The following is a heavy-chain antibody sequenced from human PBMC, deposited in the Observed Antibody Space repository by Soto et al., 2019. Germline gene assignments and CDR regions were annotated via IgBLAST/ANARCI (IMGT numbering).Heavy chain of an antibody. CDR3: ARVRRRSHSSGWFNWFDP. CDR2: ISSSGSTI. V-gene: IGHV3-11*01. J-gene: IGHJ5*02. CDR1: GFTFSDYY. Sequence: GGSLRLSCAASGFTFSDYYMSWIRQAPGKGLEWVSYISSSGSTIYYADSVNGRFTISRDNAKNSLYLQMNSLRAEDTAVYYCARVRRRSHSSGWFNWFDPWGQGTLVTVSS. D-gene: IGHD6-19*01.